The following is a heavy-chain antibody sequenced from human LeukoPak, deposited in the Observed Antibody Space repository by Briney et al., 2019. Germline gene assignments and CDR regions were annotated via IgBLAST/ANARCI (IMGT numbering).Heavy chain of an antibody. J-gene: IGHJ4*02. CDR2: ISYDGSNK. Sequence: GGSLRLSCAASGFTFSSYGMHWVRQAPGKGLEWVAVISYDGSNKYYADSVKGRFTISRDNSKNTLYLQMNSLRAEDTAVYYCAKDRSSSFDYWGQGTLVTISS. CDR1: GFTFSSYG. CDR3: AKDRSSSFDY. D-gene: IGHD6-6*01. V-gene: IGHV3-30*18.